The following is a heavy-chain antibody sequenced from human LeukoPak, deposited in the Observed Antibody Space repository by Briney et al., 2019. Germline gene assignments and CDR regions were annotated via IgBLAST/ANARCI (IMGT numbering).Heavy chain of an antibody. V-gene: IGHV3-30*03. CDR1: GFTFSSYG. D-gene: IGHD4-17*01. J-gene: IGHJ3*02. Sequence: GRSLRLSCAASGFTFSSYGMHWVRQAPGKGLEWVAVISYDGSNKYYADSVKGRFTISRDNSKNTLYLQMNSLRAEDTAVYYCARDRGSYGDYRNAFDIWGQGTMVTVSS. CDR2: ISYDGSNK. CDR3: ARDRGSYGDYRNAFDI.